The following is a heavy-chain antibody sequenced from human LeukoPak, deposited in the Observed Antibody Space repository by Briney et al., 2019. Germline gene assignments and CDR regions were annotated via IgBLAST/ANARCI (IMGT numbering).Heavy chain of an antibody. Sequence: PSETLSLTCTVSGGSISGYFGSWIRQASGKGLEWIGYIHTIYTSETIYNPSLKSRVSMSVDTSKSQFSLNLSSVTAADTAVYYCARGLRDEERYYKYYYMDVWGKGTTVTVSS. CDR1: GGSISGYF. J-gene: IGHJ6*03. CDR3: ARGLRDEERYYKYYYMDV. V-gene: IGHV4-4*09. CDR2: IHTIYTSET. D-gene: IGHD3-22*01.